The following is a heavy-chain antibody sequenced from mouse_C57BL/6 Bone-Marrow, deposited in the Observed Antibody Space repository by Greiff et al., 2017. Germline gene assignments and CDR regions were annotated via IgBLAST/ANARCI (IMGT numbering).Heavy chain of an antibody. J-gene: IGHJ1*03. CDR1: GFTFSDYG. CDR2: ISNLAYSI. Sequence: EVQVVESGGGLVQPGGSLKLSCAASGFTFSDYGMAWVRQAPRKGPEWVAFISNLAYSIYYADTVKGRFTISRENAKNNLDLEMISLRTEYTAMYYCARHNYDYDVGYFDVWGTGTTVTVSS. V-gene: IGHV5-15*01. D-gene: IGHD2-4*01. CDR3: ARHNYDYDVGYFDV.